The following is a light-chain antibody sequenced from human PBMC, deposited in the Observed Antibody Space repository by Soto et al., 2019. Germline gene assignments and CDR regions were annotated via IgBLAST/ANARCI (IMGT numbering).Light chain of an antibody. V-gene: IGLV1-40*01. CDR1: SSNIGAGYD. CDR2: GNT. CDR3: QSHDSSLHAPV. J-gene: IGLJ1*01. Sequence: QSVLTQPPSVSGAPGQRVTISCTGSSSNIGAGYDVHWYLQLPGTAPKLLIYGNTNRPSGVPDRFSGSKSGSSASLAITGLQAEDEADYYCQSHDSSLHAPVFGTGTKVTAL.